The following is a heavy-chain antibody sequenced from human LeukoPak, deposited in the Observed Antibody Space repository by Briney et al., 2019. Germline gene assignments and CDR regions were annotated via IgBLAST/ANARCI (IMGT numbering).Heavy chain of an antibody. D-gene: IGHD6-19*01. CDR1: GFTFSDYH. CDR3: ARGPVSSSGFFGY. CDR2: ISSSGGTI. Sequence: KPGGSLRLSCAASGFTFSDYHMSWIRQAPGKGLEWVSYISSSGGTISYADSVKGRFTISGDNAKNSLYLQMNSLRAEDTAVYYCARGPVSSSGFFGYWGQGTLVTVSS. J-gene: IGHJ4*02. V-gene: IGHV3-11*01.